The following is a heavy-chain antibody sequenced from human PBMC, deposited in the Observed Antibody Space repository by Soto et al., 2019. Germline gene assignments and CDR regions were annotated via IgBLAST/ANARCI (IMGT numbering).Heavy chain of an antibody. CDR2: IWYDGSNK. V-gene: IGHV3-33*01. J-gene: IGHJ4*02. CDR1: GFTFSSYG. D-gene: IGHD6-13*01. CDR3: AGWGYGIAAAGV. Sequence: QVQLVESGGGVVQPGRSLRLSCAASGFTFSSYGMHWVRQAPGKGLEWVAVIWYDGSNKYYADSVKGRFTISRDNSKNTLYLQMNSLGAEDTAVYYCAGWGYGIAAAGVWGQGTLVTVSS.